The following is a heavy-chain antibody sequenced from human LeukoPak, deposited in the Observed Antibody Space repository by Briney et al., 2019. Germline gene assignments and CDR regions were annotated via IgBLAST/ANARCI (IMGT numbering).Heavy chain of an antibody. CDR3: ARRDCSGGSCYSRYYYYMDV. D-gene: IGHD2-15*01. J-gene: IGHJ6*03. CDR1: GGSISSSSYY. V-gene: IGHV4-39*01. CDR2: IYYSGST. Sequence: PSETLSLTCTVSGGSISSSSYYWGWIRQPPGKGLEWIGSIYYSGSTYYNPSLKSRVTISVDTSKNQFSLKLSSVTAADTAVYYCARRDCSGGSCYSRYYYYMDVWGKGTTVTVPS.